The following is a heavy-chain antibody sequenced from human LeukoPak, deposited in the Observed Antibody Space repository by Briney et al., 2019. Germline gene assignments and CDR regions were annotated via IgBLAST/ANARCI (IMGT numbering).Heavy chain of an antibody. J-gene: IGHJ4*02. Sequence: SETPSLTCAVYGGSFSGYYWSWIRQPPGKGLEWIGEINHSGSTNYNPSLKSRVTISVDTSKNQFSLKLSSVTAADTAVYYCARYGVVGLLRWGQGTLVTVSS. CDR3: ARYGVVGLLR. CDR2: INHSGST. D-gene: IGHD3-22*01. CDR1: GGSFSGYY. V-gene: IGHV4-34*01.